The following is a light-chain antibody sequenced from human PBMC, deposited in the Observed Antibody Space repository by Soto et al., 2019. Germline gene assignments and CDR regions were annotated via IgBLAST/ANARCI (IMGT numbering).Light chain of an antibody. V-gene: IGLV2-8*01. CDR2: EVS. Sequence: QSALTQPPSASGSPGQSVTIPCTGTSSDVGGYNSVSWYQQHPGKVPKLMIYEVSKRPSGVPDRFSGSKSGNTASLTVAGLQDEDEADYYCSSSAGSNNLVFGGGTKLTVL. CDR1: SSDVGGYNS. CDR3: SSSAGSNNLV. J-gene: IGLJ2*01.